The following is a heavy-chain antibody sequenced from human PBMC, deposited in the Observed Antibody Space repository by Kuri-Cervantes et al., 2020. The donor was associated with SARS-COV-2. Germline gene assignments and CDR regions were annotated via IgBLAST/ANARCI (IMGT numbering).Heavy chain of an antibody. V-gene: IGHV3-74*01. D-gene: IGHD3-3*01. Sequence: GESLKISCAASGFTFNTYWMTWVRQAPGKGLVWVSRIYTEGSTASYADSVKGRFTISRDNAKNTLFLQMNSLRAEDTAVYYCARDVDPYYDYWSGSAGYWGQGTLVTVSS. CDR1: GFTFNTYW. CDR2: IYTEGSTA. CDR3: ARDVDPYYDYWSGSAGY. J-gene: IGHJ4*02.